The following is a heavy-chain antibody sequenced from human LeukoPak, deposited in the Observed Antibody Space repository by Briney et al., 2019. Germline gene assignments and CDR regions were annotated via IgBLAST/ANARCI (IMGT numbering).Heavy chain of an antibody. V-gene: IGHV1-3*01. CDR3: ARKRGRGYSHFDS. Sequence: ASVKVSCKASGYTFTTYAIHWVRQAPGQRLEWMGWINVGNGNTKYPQKFRGRVTITADESTSTAYMELSSLRSEDTAVYYCARKRGRGYSHFDSGGRGPRVTVSS. D-gene: IGHD3-22*01. CDR1: GYTFTTYA. CDR2: INVGNGNT. J-gene: IGHJ4*02.